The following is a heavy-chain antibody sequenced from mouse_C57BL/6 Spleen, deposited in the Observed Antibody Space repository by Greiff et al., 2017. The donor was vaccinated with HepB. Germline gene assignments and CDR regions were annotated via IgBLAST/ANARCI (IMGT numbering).Heavy chain of an antibody. CDR3: AREITTVEAYYALGY. CDR2: INPGSGGT. J-gene: IGHJ4*01. D-gene: IGHD1-1*01. V-gene: IGHV1-54*01. Sequence: QVQLQQSGAELVRPGTSVKVSCKASGYAFTNYLIEWVKQRPGQGLEWIGVINPGSGGTNYNEKFKGQATLTADKSSSTAYMQRSSLTSEDSAVYFCAREITTVEAYYALGYWGQGTTVTVSS. CDR1: GYAFTNYL.